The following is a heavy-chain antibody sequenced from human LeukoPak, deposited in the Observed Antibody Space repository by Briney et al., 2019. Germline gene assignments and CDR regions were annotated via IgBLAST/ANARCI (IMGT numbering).Heavy chain of an antibody. CDR3: ANTYALGNYYKGGFDP. J-gene: IGHJ5*02. V-gene: IGHV1-18*01. CDR2: ISAYNGNT. Sequence: ASVKVSCKASGYTFTSYDINWVRQAPGQGLEWMGWISAYNGNTNYAQKLQGRVTMTTDTSTSTAYMELSRLRSDDTAVYYCANTYALGNYYKGGFDPWGQGTLVTVSS. CDR1: GYTFTSYD. D-gene: IGHD3-10*01.